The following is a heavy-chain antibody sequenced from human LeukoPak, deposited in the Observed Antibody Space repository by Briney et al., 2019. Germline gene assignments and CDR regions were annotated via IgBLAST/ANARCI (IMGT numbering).Heavy chain of an antibody. J-gene: IGHJ4*02. Sequence: NPSETLSLTCAVYGGSFSGYYWSWLRQPPGKGLEWIGEINHSGSTNYNPSLKSRVTLSVDTSKNQFSLKLNSVTAADTAVYYCVREREKQWLIWGQGTLVPVSS. CDR3: VREREKQWLI. V-gene: IGHV4-34*01. CDR1: GGSFSGYY. CDR2: INHSGST. D-gene: IGHD6-19*01.